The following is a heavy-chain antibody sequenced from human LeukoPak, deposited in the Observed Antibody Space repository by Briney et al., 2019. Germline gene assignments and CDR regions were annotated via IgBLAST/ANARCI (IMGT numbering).Heavy chain of an antibody. CDR1: GFTFDDYG. D-gene: IGHD1-26*01. CDR2: INWNGGST. J-gene: IGHJ6*03. CDR3: ARVVGATGAYYYYMDV. Sequence: PGGSLRLSCAASGFTFDDYGMSWVRQAPGKGLEWVSGINWNGGSTGYADSVKGRFTVSGDNAKNFLYLQMNSLRAEDTALYYCARVVGATGAYYYYMDVWGKGTTVTVSS. V-gene: IGHV3-20*04.